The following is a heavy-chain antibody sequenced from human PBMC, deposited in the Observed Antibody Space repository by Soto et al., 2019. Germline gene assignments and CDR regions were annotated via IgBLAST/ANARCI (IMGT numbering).Heavy chain of an antibody. CDR2: IYHSGST. D-gene: IGHD3-9*01. V-gene: IGHV4-4*02. Sequence: TSETLSLTCAVSGGSMSSSNWWSWVRQPPGKGLEWIGEIYHSGSTNYNPSLKSRVTISVDTSKNQFSLKLSSVTAADAAVYYCATSSGYYDILTGYYPLYYWGRGTLVT. CDR1: GGSMSSSNW. CDR3: ATSSGYYDILTGYYPLYY. J-gene: IGHJ4*02.